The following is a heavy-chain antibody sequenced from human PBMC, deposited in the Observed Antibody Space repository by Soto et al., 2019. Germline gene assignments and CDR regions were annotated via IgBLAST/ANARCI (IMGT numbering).Heavy chain of an antibody. D-gene: IGHD3-3*01. V-gene: IGHV3-23*01. Sequence: GGSLRLSCAASGFTFSSYAMSWVRQAPGKGLEWVSAISGSGGSTYYADSVKGRFTISRDNSKNTLYLQMNSLRAEDTAVYYCAKDRSTARNYDFWSGNWFDPWGQGTLVTVSS. CDR2: ISGSGGST. CDR1: GFTFSSYA. J-gene: IGHJ5*02. CDR3: AKDRSTARNYDFWSGNWFDP.